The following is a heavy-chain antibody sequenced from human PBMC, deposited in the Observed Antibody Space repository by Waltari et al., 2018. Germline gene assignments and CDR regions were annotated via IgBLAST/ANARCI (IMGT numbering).Heavy chain of an antibody. Sequence: VQLQESGPGLVKPSETLSLTCTVSGYSISSGYYWGWIRQPPGKGLEGIGSIYHSWSTYYNPSLKSRVTISVDTSKNQCSLKLSSVTAADTAVYYWASLYRRAVAYFDYWGQGTLVTVSS. CDR1: GYSISSGYY. D-gene: IGHD6-19*01. J-gene: IGHJ4*02. CDR3: ASLYRRAVAYFDY. CDR2: IYHSWST. V-gene: IGHV4-38-2*02.